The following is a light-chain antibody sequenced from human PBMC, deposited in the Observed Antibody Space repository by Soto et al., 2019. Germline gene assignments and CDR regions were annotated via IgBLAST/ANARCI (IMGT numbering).Light chain of an antibody. CDR2: GAS. J-gene: IGKJ5*01. V-gene: IGKV3-20*01. CDR1: QSVSSSY. CDR3: QQYGSSPIT. Sequence: EIVLTQSPGTQSLSPGERATLSCRASQSVSSSYLAWYQQNPGQAPRLLIYGASSRATGIPNRFSGGGSGTDFTLTISRLEPEDFAVYYCQQYGSSPITFGQGTRLEIK.